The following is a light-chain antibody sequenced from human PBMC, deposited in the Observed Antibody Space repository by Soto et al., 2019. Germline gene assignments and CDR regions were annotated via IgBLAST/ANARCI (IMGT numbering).Light chain of an antibody. V-gene: IGKV1-39*01. Sequence: DIRMTQSPSSLSASVGDRVNITCRASKSISSYLNWYQHKPGTAPKLLIYAAYRLQRGVPSRFTGSGSRTDFTLTISSLQPEDFATYFCQQSNSSPYTFGQGTRLEIK. CDR1: KSISSY. CDR3: QQSNSSPYT. J-gene: IGKJ2*01. CDR2: AAY.